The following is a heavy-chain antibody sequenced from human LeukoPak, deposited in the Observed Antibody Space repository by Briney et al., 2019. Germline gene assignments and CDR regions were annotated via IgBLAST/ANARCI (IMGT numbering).Heavy chain of an antibody. CDR3: ARSLYDMLTGFVDY. D-gene: IGHD3-9*01. V-gene: IGHV3-21*01. CDR2: ISSSSSYI. Sequence: GGSLRLSRAASGFTFSSYSMNWVRQAPGKGLEWVSSISSSSSYIYYADSVKGRFTISRDNAKNSLYLQMNSLRAEDTAVYYCARSLYDMLTGFVDYWGQGTLVTVSS. J-gene: IGHJ4*02. CDR1: GFTFSSYS.